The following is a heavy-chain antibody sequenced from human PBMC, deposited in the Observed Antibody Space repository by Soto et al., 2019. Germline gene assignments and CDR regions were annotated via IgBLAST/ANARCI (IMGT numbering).Heavy chain of an antibody. CDR2: IRSKAYGGTT. Sequence: GGSLRLSCTASGFTFGDYAMSWFRQAPGKGLEWVGFIRSKAYGGTTEYAASVKGRFTISRDDSKSIAYLQMNSLKTEDTAVYYCTRSSTIFGVEDYYYYYMDVWGKGTTVTVSS. J-gene: IGHJ6*03. V-gene: IGHV3-49*03. CDR1: GFTFGDYA. D-gene: IGHD3-3*01. CDR3: TRSSTIFGVEDYYYYYMDV.